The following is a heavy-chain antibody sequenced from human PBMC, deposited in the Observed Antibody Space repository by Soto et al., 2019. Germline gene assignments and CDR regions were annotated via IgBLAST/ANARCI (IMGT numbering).Heavy chain of an antibody. V-gene: IGHV1-18*01. D-gene: IGHD3-10*01. CDR1: GDTLTSYG. Sequence: QLQLVQSGVEVKKPGSSLKVSCQASGDTLTSYGISWVRQATGQGLEWMGWVSPYSGNTNYSPKVQGRVTLTTDTTTSTAYMELRSLTSDDTAVYYCAAGTFLGPWQYWGQGTLVTVSS. CDR3: AAGTFLGPWQY. CDR2: VSPYSGNT. J-gene: IGHJ4*02.